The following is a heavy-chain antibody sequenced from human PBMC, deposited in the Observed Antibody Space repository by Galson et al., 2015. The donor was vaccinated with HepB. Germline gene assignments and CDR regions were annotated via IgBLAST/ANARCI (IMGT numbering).Heavy chain of an antibody. V-gene: IGHV3-30*18. CDR2: ISYDGSNK. CDR3: AKEQYLYGALAGTMAGHDY. J-gene: IGHJ4*02. CDR1: GFTFSNCG. Sequence: SLRLSCAASGFTFSNCGMYWVRQAPGKGLKWVAVISYDGSNKYSADTVNVRFTISRDNSKNRQYLQLNSLSAEDAALYYCAKEQYLYGALAGTMAGHDYWGQGTLVTVSS. D-gene: IGHD6-19*01.